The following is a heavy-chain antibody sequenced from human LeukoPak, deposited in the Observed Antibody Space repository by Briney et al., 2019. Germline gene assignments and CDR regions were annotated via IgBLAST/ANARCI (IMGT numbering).Heavy chain of an antibody. CDR1: GGSIRSGGSSDSVH. J-gene: IGHJ4*02. CDR2: IDSAGST. D-gene: IGHD6-6*01. CDR3: ASLPPSIAARQVDY. V-gene: IGHV4-61*02. Sequence: SETLSLTCTVSGGSIRSGGSSDSVHWSWIRQSAGKGLEWIGRIDSAGSTNYNPSLTGRVTISVDTSKNQFSLKLSSVTAADTAVYYCASLPPSIAARQVDYWGQGTLVTVSS.